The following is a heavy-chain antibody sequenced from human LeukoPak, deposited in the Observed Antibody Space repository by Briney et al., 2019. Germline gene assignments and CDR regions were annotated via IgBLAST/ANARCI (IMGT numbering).Heavy chain of an antibody. V-gene: IGHV4-34*01. CDR2: INHSGST. CDR3: ARGSFVVVPAANDFYYYMDV. Sequence: KASETLSLTCAVYGGSFSGYYWSWIRQPPGKGLEWIGEINHSGSTNYNPSLKSRVTISVDTSKNQFSLKLSSVTAADTAVYYCARGSFVVVPAANDFYYYMDVWGKGTTVTISS. J-gene: IGHJ6*03. CDR1: GGSFSGYY. D-gene: IGHD2-2*01.